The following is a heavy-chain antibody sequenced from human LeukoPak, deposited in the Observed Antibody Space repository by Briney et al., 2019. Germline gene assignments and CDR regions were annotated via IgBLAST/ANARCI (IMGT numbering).Heavy chain of an antibody. CDR3: AKDRSSWPEGRWFDP. CDR1: GFTFSSYA. CDR2: ISGSGGNT. V-gene: IGHV3-23*01. Sequence: GGSLRLSCAASGFTFSSYAMTWVRQARGKGLEWVSDISGSGGNTYYADSVKGRFTISRDNSKNTLYLQMNSLRAEDTAVYYCAKDRSSWPEGRWFDPWGQGTLVTVSS. J-gene: IGHJ5*02. D-gene: IGHD6-13*01.